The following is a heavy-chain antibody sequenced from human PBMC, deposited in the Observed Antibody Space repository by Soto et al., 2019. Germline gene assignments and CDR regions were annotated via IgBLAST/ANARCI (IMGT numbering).Heavy chain of an antibody. CDR1: GRSVSSGGYY. CDR3: VRDRALDSTGHWFDT. D-gene: IGHD1-1*01. J-gene: IGHJ5*02. V-gene: IGHV4-31*03. CDR2: IYHIGSP. Sequence: SETLSLTCTVSGRSVSSGGYYWTWIRQHPGRGLEWIGYIYHIGSPYYNPSLESRVTMSLDTSKNQFSLNLTSLTAADTAIYYCVRDRALDSTGHWFDTWGQGIWATVSS.